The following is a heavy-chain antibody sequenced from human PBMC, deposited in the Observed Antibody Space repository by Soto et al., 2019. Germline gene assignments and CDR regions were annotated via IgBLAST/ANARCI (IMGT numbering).Heavy chain of an antibody. CDR3: ARDDEYSGNGMDV. D-gene: IGHD3-10*01. CDR2: ILNDGSNR. Sequence: QVQLVESGGGVVQPGRSLTLSCAASGFTFSNYGMHWVRQAPVKGLEWVAVILNDGSNRYHADSVKDRFTISRDNSKNTLYLQMNSLRAEDTAVYYCARDDEYSGNGMDVWGQGTTVTVS. J-gene: IGHJ6*02. V-gene: IGHV3-33*01. CDR1: GFTFSNYG.